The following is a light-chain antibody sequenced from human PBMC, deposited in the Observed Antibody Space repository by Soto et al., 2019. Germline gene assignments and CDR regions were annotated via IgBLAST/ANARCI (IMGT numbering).Light chain of an antibody. V-gene: IGKV1-5*03. J-gene: IGKJ1*01. CDR1: QNTDNW. Sequence: DVEMTQSPSTLSASVGDRVTITCRASQNTDNWLAWYQQKLGKAPKLLIYKASSLETGVPSRFSGSGSGTEFSLTISNLEPDDFATYHCQQYYTNSQASFGQGTKVEIK. CDR2: KAS. CDR3: QQYYTNSQAS.